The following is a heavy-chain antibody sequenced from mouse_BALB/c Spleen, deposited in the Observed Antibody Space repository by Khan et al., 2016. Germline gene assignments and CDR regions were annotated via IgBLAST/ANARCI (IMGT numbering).Heavy chain of an antibody. V-gene: IGHV14-3*02. Sequence: VQLQQSGAELVKPGASVKLSCTASGFNIKDTHMHWVKQRPEQGLEWIGRIDPANGNTKYDPNFQGKATITADTSSNTAYLQLSSLTSDDTAVYYCAVFLTTALEYWGQGASVADSS. CDR2: IDPANGNT. D-gene: IGHD6-1*01. J-gene: IGHJ4*01. CDR3: AVFLTTALEY. CDR1: GFNIKDTH.